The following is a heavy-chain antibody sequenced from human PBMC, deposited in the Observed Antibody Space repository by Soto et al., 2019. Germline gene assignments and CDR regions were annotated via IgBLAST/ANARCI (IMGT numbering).Heavy chain of an antibody. Sequence: PGSSLRLSSAASGFSFEDYTMHWVLHTPGKGPEWISLISWDGGRTLYSDSVKGLFIISRDNSKNSLYLQMNSLTTEDTALYFCARDSDDGLTGQKRYFDHWGQGTLVTVSS. CDR2: ISWDGGRT. D-gene: IGHD3-9*01. CDR1: GFSFEDYT. J-gene: IGHJ4*02. CDR3: ARDSDDGLTGQKRYFDH. V-gene: IGHV3-43*01.